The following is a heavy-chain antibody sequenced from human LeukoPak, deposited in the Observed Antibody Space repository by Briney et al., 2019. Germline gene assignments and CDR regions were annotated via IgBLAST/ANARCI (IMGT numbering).Heavy chain of an antibody. J-gene: IGHJ4*02. V-gene: IGHV4-4*02. Sequence: TSETLSLTCTVSDGSVSSSNWWSWVRQPPGKGLEWIGEIYHTGSTNYNPSLKSRVAISMDKSKNQFSLKLSSVTAADTAMYYCARYLEDWGQGTLVTVSS. CDR1: DGSVSSSNW. CDR3: ARYLED. CDR2: IYHTGST.